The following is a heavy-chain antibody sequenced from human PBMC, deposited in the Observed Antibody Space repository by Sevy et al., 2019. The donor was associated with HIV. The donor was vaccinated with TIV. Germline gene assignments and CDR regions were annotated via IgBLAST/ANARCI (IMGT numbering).Heavy chain of an antibody. CDR1: GFIFSNYA. Sequence: GGSLRLSCAASGFIFSNYAIHWVRRAPGKGLEWVAVISYDGSNKHYAASVKGRFTISEDNSRNTLFLQMNSLRLDDTAVYYCAGDPTFSSDTRGYYPFDSWGQGTLVTVSS. J-gene: IGHJ4*02. D-gene: IGHD3-22*01. CDR3: AGDPTFSSDTRGYYPFDS. V-gene: IGHV3-30*04. CDR2: ISYDGSNK.